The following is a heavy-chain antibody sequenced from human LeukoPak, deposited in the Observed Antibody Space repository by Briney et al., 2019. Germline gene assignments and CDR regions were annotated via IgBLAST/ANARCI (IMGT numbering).Heavy chain of an antibody. CDR3: ARDGGEQLVGPFDY. V-gene: IGHV3-30-3*01. CDR2: KSYDGSNK. Sequence: GRSLRLSCAASGFTFNNYAMHWVRQAPGKELEWVAVKSYDGSNKYYADSVKGRFTISRDNSKNTLYLQMNSLRAEDTAVYYCARDGGEQLVGPFDYWGQGTLVTVSS. J-gene: IGHJ4*02. D-gene: IGHD6-6*01. CDR1: GFTFNNYA.